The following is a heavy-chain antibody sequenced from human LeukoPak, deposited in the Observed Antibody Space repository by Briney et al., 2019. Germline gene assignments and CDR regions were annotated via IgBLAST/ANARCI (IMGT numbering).Heavy chain of an antibody. CDR2: IHPNSGAT. D-gene: IGHD3-10*01. V-gene: IGHV1-2*02. CDR3: ASYASGYNWLKV. CDR1: GHTFTNFY. Sequence: ASVKVSCKSSGHTFTNFYIHGVRQAPGQGLEWLGWIHPNSGATNYAQKFQSRVTVTRDTSISTAYVELNRLTSDDTAVYYCASYASGYNWLKVWGQGTLVTVSS. J-gene: IGHJ5*02.